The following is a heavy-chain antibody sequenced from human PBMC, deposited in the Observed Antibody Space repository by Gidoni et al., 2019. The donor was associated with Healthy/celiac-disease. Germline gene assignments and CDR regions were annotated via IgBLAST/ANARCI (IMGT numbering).Heavy chain of an antibody. V-gene: IGHV3-23*01. CDR1: GFTFCSYA. J-gene: IGHJ4*02. D-gene: IGHD6-19*01. Sequence: EVQLLASGGGLLQPGGSLILSCAASGFTFCSYAMRWVRQAPGKGLVWVSAISGSGGSTYYADSVKGRFTISRDNSKNTLYLQMNSLRAEDTAVYYCAKLPAPGIAVAGTDYWGQGTLVTVSS. CDR2: ISGSGGST. CDR3: AKLPAPGIAVAGTDY.